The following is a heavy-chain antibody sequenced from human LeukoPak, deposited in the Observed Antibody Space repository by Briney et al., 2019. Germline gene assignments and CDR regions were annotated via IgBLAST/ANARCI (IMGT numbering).Heavy chain of an antibody. V-gene: IGHV4-38-2*02. CDR1: GCSISSGYY. Sequence: SETLSLTCTVSGCSISSGYYWGWIRQPPGKGLEWIGSIYHSGSTYYNPSLKSRVTISVDTSKNQFSLKLSSVTAADTAVYYCARDGAAAGYNWFDPWGQGTLVTVSS. J-gene: IGHJ5*02. CDR2: IYHSGST. CDR3: ARDGAAAGYNWFDP. D-gene: IGHD6-13*01.